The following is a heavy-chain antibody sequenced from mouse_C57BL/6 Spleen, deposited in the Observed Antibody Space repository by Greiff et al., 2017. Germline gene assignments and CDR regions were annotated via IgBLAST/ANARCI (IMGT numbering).Heavy chain of an antibody. V-gene: IGHV6-3*01. CDR1: GFTFSNYW. Sequence: EVKLVESGGGLVQPGGSMKLSCVASGFTFSNYWMNWVRQSPEKGLEWVAQIRLKSDNYATHYAESVKGRFTISRDDSKSSVYLQMNNLRAEDTGIYYCTGQRFITTVVATYYYAMYYWGQGTSVTVSS. J-gene: IGHJ4*01. CDR2: IRLKSDNYAT. D-gene: IGHD1-1*01. CDR3: TGQRFITTVVATYYYAMYY.